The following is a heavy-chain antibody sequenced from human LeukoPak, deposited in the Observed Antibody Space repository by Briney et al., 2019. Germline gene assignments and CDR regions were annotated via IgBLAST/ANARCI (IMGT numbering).Heavy chain of an antibody. J-gene: IGHJ5*02. Sequence: ASVKVSCKASGGTFSSYAISWVRQAPGQGLEWMGGIIPIFGTANYAQKFQGRVTITADESTSTAYMELSSLRSEDTAAYYCARGGLRGGWFDPWGQGTLVTVSS. D-gene: IGHD3-10*01. CDR1: GGTFSSYA. CDR3: ARGGLRGGWFDP. CDR2: IIPIFGTA. V-gene: IGHV1-69*13.